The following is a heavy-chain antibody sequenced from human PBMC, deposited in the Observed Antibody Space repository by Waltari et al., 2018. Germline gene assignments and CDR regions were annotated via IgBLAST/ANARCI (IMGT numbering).Heavy chain of an antibody. V-gene: IGHV3-74*01. Sequence: EVQLVESGGGLVQPGGSLTLSCAASGFTFSSYWMHWVRQAPGKGLVSGSNCKMEGGIAGYADSVEGRFTISRDNAKNTLFLQMNSLRAEDTAVYYCVLYSSELLGDCWGQGTLVTVSS. CDR1: GFTFSSYW. CDR3: VLYSSELLGDC. J-gene: IGHJ4*02. D-gene: IGHD6-25*01. CDR2: CKMEGGIA.